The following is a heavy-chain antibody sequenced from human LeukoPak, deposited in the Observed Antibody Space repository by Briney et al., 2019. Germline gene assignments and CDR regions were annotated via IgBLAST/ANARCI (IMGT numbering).Heavy chain of an antibody. CDR2: INHSGST. D-gene: IGHD2-2*01. J-gene: IGHJ6*02. CDR3: ARGEIVVVPAANMEHYYYYGMDV. CDR1: GGSFSGYY. Sequence: PSETLSLTCAVYGGSFSGYYWSWIRQPPGKGLEWIGEINHSGSTNYNPSLKSRVTISVDTSKNQFSLKLSSVTAADTAVYYCARGEIVVVPAANMEHYYYYGMDVWGQGTTVTVSS. V-gene: IGHV4-34*01.